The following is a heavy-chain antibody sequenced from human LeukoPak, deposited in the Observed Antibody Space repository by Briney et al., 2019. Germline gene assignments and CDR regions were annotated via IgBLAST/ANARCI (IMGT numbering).Heavy chain of an antibody. CDR2: IYRSGST. CDR1: GGSISSYY. J-gene: IGHJ4*02. D-gene: IGHD3-16*01. CDR3: VRIRGELGRPFFFDY. V-gene: IGHV4-38-2*02. Sequence: SETLSLTCTVSGGSISSYYWGWIRQPPGKGLEWIGSIYRSGSTYYNPSLKSRVTISVDTSKNQFSLKLSSVTAADTAVYYCVRIRGELGRPFFFDYWGQGTLVTVSS.